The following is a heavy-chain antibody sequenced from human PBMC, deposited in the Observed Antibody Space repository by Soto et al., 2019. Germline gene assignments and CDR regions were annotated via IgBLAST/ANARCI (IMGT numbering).Heavy chain of an antibody. D-gene: IGHD6-13*01. CDR3: ARYSSPSYYYYYMDV. CDR1: GFTFSSYS. CDR2: ISSSSSYI. Sequence: PGGSLRLSCAASGFTFSSYSMNWVRQAPGKGLEWVSSISSSSSYIYYADSVKGRFTISRDNAKNSLYLQMNSLRAEDTAVYYCARYSSPSYYYYYMDVWGKGTTVTVSS. V-gene: IGHV3-21*01. J-gene: IGHJ6*03.